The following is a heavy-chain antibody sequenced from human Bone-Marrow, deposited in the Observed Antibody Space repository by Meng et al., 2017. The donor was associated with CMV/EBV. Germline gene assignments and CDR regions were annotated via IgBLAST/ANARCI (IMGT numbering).Heavy chain of an antibody. CDR2: ISSSSSTI. CDR3: ARLGYCSGGSCLPP. D-gene: IGHD2-15*01. Sequence: GESLKISCAASGFTFSSYSMNWVRQAPGKGLEWVSYISSSSSTIYYADSVKGRFTISRDNAKNSLYLQMNSLRAEDTAVYYCARLGYCSGGSCLPPWGQGTLVTVSS. CDR1: GFTFSSYS. J-gene: IGHJ5*02. V-gene: IGHV3-48*04.